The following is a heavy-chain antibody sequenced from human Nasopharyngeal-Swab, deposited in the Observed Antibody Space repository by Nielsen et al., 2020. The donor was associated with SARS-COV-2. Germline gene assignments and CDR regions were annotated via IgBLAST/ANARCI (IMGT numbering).Heavy chain of an antibody. V-gene: IGHV1-2*06. CDR3: ARVQSVVVAGTDYYYCGMDV. CDR1: GYTFTGYY. Sequence: ASVKVSCKASGYTFTGYYMHWVRQAPGQGLEWMGRINPNSGGTNYAQKFQGRVTMTRDTSISTAYMELSRLRSDDTAVYYCARVQSVVVAGTDYYYCGMDVWGQGNTVTVSS. D-gene: IGHD2-15*01. J-gene: IGHJ6*02. CDR2: INPNSGGT.